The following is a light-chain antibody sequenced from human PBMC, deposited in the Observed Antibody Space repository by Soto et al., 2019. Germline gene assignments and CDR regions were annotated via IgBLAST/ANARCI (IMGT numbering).Light chain of an antibody. CDR2: LNSDGSH. V-gene: IGLV4-69*01. CDR1: GGHRSYA. Sequence: QLVLTQSPSASASLGAWVKSTGTLSGGHRSYAIAWHQQQPEKGPRYLMKLNSDGSHSKGDGIPDRFSGSSSGAERYLTISSLQSEDEADYYCQTWGTGIHYVFGTGTKLTVL. J-gene: IGLJ1*01. CDR3: QTWGTGIHYV.